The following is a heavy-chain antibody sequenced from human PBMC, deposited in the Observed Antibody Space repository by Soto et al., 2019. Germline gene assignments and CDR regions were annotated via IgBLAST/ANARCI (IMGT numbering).Heavy chain of an antibody. V-gene: IGHV1-69*13. CDR3: AREDTGNIVLMVYAVRYNWFDP. CDR2: IIPIFGTA. CDR1: GGTFSSYA. D-gene: IGHD2-8*01. Sequence: SVKVSCKASGGTFSSYAISWVRQAPGQGLEWMGGIIPIFGTANYAQKFQGRVTITADESTSTAYMELSSLRSEDTAVYYCAREDTGNIVLMVYAVRYNWFDPWGQGTLVTVSS. J-gene: IGHJ5*02.